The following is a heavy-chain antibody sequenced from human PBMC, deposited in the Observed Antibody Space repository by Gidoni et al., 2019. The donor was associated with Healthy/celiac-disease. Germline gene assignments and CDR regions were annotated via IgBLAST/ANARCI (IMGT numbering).Heavy chain of an antibody. CDR2: ISGSVGST. J-gene: IGHJ3*02. D-gene: IGHD2-15*01. CDR3: ANSGGNSRRGDAFDI. Sequence: EVQLLESGGGLVQPGGSLRLSCAASGFTFSSYAMSWVRQAPGKGLEWVSAISGSVGSTYYADSVKGRFTISRDNSKNTLYLQMNSRGAEDTAVYYCANSGGNSRRGDAFDIWGQGTMVTVSS. CDR1: GFTFSSYA. V-gene: IGHV3-23*01.